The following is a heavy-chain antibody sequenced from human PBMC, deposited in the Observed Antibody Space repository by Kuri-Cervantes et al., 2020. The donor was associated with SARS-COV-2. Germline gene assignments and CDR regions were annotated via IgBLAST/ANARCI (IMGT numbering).Heavy chain of an antibody. J-gene: IGHJ4*02. CDR1: GIRFSGFY. D-gene: IGHD2-21*02. Sequence: GGSLRLSCAASGIRFSGFYMHWVRQVPGKGLMWLARINTDGSNTNYADSMEGRFTISRDNAKNALNLQMHSLRVDDTAVYYCARGAYCGGDCYSGFDYWGQGTLVTVSS. CDR2: INTDGSNT. V-gene: IGHV3-74*01. CDR3: ARGAYCGGDCYSGFDY.